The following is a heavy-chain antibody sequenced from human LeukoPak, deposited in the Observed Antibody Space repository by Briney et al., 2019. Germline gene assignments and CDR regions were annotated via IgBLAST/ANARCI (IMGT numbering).Heavy chain of an antibody. CDR2: ISFDGSNK. V-gene: IGHV3-30*18. J-gene: IGHJ4*02. Sequence: GGSLRLSCAASGFIFSNFGIHWVRQAPGKGLEWVAVISFDGSNKYYPDSVKGRFTISRDNSKNTLYLQMNSLRAEDTAVYYCAKRDGYNYVDYWGQGTLVTVSS. CDR3: AKRDGYNYVDY. D-gene: IGHD5-24*01. CDR1: GFIFSNFG.